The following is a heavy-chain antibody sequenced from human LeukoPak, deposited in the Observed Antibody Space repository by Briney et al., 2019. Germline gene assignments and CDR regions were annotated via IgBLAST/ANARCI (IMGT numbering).Heavy chain of an antibody. Sequence: QPGGSLRLSCAASGFTFSNYWMSWVRRAPGKGLEWVANIKQDGSETYYGDSVRGRFTISRDNAQNSLYLQMNSLRPKDTTVYYXXXXFWGAYRVDFFDFWGQGILVTVSS. CDR3: XXXFWGAYRVDFFDF. CDR2: IKQDGSET. J-gene: IGHJ4*02. V-gene: IGHV3-7*01. D-gene: IGHD3-3*01. CDR1: GFTFSNYW.